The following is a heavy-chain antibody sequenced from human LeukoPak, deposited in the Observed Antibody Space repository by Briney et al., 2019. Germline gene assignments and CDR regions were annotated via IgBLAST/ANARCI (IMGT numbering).Heavy chain of an antibody. CDR2: IRYDGSNK. CDR3: AKDRSSGWYGGQSWFDP. V-gene: IGHV3-30*02. Sequence: GGSLRLSCAASGFTFSSYGIHWVRQAPGKGLEWVAFIRYDGSNKYYADSVKGRFTISRDNSKNTLYLQMNSLRAEDTAVYYCAKDRSSGWYGGQSWFDPWGQGTLVTVSS. CDR1: GFTFSSYG. D-gene: IGHD6-19*01. J-gene: IGHJ5*02.